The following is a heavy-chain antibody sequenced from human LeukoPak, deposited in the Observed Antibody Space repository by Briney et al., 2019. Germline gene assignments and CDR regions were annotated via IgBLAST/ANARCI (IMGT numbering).Heavy chain of an antibody. CDR3: ARVVFRQETGYDYRGYYFDF. J-gene: IGHJ4*02. V-gene: IGHV3-30-3*01. CDR1: GFSSSTYA. Sequence: GGSLRVSCEASGFSSSTYAMHWVRQAPGKGLKWVAVISYNGSNKNYADSMKGRFTISRDSSKSSLYLQMDSLRVEDTAVYYCARVVFRQETGYDYRGYYFDFWGQGTLVTASS. CDR2: ISYNGSNK. D-gene: IGHD5-12*01.